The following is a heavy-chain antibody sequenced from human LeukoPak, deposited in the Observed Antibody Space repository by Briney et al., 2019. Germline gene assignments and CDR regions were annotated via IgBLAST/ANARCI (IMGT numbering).Heavy chain of an antibody. D-gene: IGHD6-13*01. CDR3: ARASSWALDY. Sequence: GGSLRLSCAASGFTFSSYWMHWVRQPPGKGLVWASRISLDGSSTAYADSVKGRFTVSRDNAKNTLYLQMNSLRAEDTAVYYCARASSWALDYWGQGALVTVSS. V-gene: IGHV3-74*01. CDR1: GFTFSSYW. CDR2: ISLDGSST. J-gene: IGHJ4*02.